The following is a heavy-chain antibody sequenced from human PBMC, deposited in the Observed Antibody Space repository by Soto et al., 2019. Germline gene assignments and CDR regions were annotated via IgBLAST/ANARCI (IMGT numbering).Heavy chain of an antibody. CDR3: ARAVSVYGHLDY. J-gene: IGHJ4*02. V-gene: IGHV3-33*01. Sequence: QVQLVESGGGVVQPGRSLRLSCAASGFTFSSYGMHWVRQAPGKGLEWVAVIWYDGSNKYYADSVKGRFTISRDNSKNTLYLQMNRLRAEDTAVYYCARAVSVYGHLDYWGQGTLVTVSS. CDR2: IWYDGSNK. CDR1: GFTFSSYG. D-gene: IGHD2-8*01.